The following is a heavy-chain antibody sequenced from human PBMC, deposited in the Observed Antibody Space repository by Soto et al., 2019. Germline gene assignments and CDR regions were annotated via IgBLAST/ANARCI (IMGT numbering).Heavy chain of an antibody. Sequence: QVQLVQSGAEVKKPGSSVKVSCKASGGTFSSYAISWVRQAPGQGPEWMGGIIPIFGTANYAQKFQGRVTITADESTSTAYMELSSLRSEDTAVYYCARDKGGYSYGYFDYWGQGTLVTVSS. CDR3: ARDKGGYSYGYFDY. V-gene: IGHV1-69*12. CDR1: GGTFSSYA. J-gene: IGHJ4*02. CDR2: IIPIFGTA. D-gene: IGHD5-18*01.